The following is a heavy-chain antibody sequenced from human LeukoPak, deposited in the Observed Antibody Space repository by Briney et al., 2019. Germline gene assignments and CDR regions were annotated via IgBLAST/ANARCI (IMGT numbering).Heavy chain of an antibody. D-gene: IGHD4-17*01. J-gene: IGHJ3*01. Sequence: GGSLRLSCAASGFTFSSDSMNWLRQAPGKGLEWVSSISRSSDYIYYADSVKGRFIISRDNAKNSLFLQMNSLRAEGTAVYYCTRKYGDPTRDAFDVWGQGTMVTVSS. CDR2: ISRSSDYI. CDR3: TRKYGDPTRDAFDV. CDR1: GFTFSSDS. V-gene: IGHV3-21*01.